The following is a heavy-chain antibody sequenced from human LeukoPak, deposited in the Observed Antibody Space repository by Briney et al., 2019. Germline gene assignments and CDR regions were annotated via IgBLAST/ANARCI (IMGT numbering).Heavy chain of an antibody. CDR3: ARVNYDILTGYYIPHAFDI. CDR2: ITAYNGNT. J-gene: IGHJ3*02. Sequence: GASVKVSCKTSGYSFITYGISWVRQAPGQGLEWMGWITAYNGNTKSAQKLQDRVTMTTDTSTSTAYMGLRSLRSDDTAVYYCARVNYDILTGYYIPHAFDIWGQGTMVTVSS. V-gene: IGHV1-18*01. D-gene: IGHD3-9*01. CDR1: GYSFITYG.